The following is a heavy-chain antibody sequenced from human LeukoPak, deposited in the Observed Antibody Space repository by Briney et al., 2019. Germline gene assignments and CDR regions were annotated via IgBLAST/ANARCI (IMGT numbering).Heavy chain of an antibody. J-gene: IGHJ5*02. CDR3: ATEGGGPRWLDP. CDR2: ISASGSS. CDR1: GGSVSGYY. Sequence: SETLSLTCSVSGGSVSGYYWSWIRQPAGKGPEWIGRISASGSSNYNPSLRSRVIMSVDTPKNQFSLNLSSVTAADTAVYYCATEGGGPRWLDPWGQGTLVTVSS. D-gene: IGHD6-25*01. V-gene: IGHV4-4*07.